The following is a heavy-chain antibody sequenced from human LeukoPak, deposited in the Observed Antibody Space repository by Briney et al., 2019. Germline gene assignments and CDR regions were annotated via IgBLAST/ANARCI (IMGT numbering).Heavy chain of an antibody. CDR1: GYNFTTYW. J-gene: IGHJ4*02. Sequence: GESLQISCEGSGYNFTTYWIGWVRHLPGKGLEWMGLFYPGDSDTRYSPAFQGRVTISVDRSSSTPYLQWSSLKASDTAIYYCARYRNWGSGFFDSWGQGTLVTVSS. V-gene: IGHV5-51*01. D-gene: IGHD7-27*01. CDR2: FYPGDSDT. CDR3: ARYRNWGSGFFDS.